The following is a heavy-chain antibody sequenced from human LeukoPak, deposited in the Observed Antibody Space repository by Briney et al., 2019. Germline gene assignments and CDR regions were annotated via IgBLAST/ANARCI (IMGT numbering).Heavy chain of an antibody. CDR2: ISYDGNDK. CDR3: ARSLVGEFSWFDP. Sequence: GGSLRLSCAASGFTFSTYGMHWVRQAPGKGLEWVAVISYDGNDKYFADSVKGRFSISRDNSKSTLYLQMNSLRPEDTAVYYCARSLVGEFSWFDPWGQGTLVSVSS. CDR1: GFTFSTYG. V-gene: IGHV3-30*03. J-gene: IGHJ5*02. D-gene: IGHD3-16*01.